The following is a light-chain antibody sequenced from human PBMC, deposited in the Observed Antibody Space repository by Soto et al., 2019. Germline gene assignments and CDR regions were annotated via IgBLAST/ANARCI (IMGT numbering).Light chain of an antibody. CDR2: EVS. J-gene: IGLJ2*01. Sequence: QSALTQPRSVSGSPGQSVTISCTGTSSDVGGYNYVSWYQQHPGKAPKLMIYEVSYRPSGVSNRFSGSKSGNTASLTISGLQAEDEADYYCSSYTGSSTLVFGGGTQLTVL. CDR3: SSYTGSSTLV. V-gene: IGLV2-14*01. CDR1: SSDVGGYNY.